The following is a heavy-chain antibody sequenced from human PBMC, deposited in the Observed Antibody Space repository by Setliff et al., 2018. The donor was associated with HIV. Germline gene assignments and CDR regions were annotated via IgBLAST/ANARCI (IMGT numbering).Heavy chain of an antibody. Sequence: PSETLSLTCIVSGGSISSSSSYWGWIRLPPGKGLEWIGSMYYSGNTYYNPSLKSRVTISLDKSKNQFSLKLTSVTAADTAVYYCAKRGDYYDTRPTFDYWGQGTLVTVSS. D-gene: IGHD3-22*01. J-gene: IGHJ4*02. CDR2: MYYSGNT. V-gene: IGHV4-39*07. CDR3: AKRGDYYDTRPTFDY. CDR1: GGSISSSSSY.